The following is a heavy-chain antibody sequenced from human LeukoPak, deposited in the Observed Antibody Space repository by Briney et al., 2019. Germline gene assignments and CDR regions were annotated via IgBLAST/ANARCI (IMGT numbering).Heavy chain of an antibody. J-gene: IGHJ6*02. CDR2: IIPILGIA. Sequence: SAKVSCKASGYTFTNYGISWVRQAPGQGLEWMGRIIPILGIANYAQKFQGRVTITADKSTSTAYMELSSLRSEDTAVYYCARGSHSGSYYPPYYYYGMDVWGQGTTVTVSS. CDR3: ARGSHSGSYYPPYYYYGMDV. V-gene: IGHV1-69*04. D-gene: IGHD1-26*01. CDR1: GYTFTNYG.